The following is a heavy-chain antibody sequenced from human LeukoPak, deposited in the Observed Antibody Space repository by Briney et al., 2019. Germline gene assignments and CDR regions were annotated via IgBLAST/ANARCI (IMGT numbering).Heavy chain of an antibody. D-gene: IGHD1-26*01. Sequence: GGSLRLSCAASGFTFSDHYMDWVRQAPGKGLEWVGHTRNKANSYTTEYAASVKGRFTISRDDSKNSLYLQMNSLRAEDTAVYYCARVRSGSYSATRWRAFDIWGQGTMVTVSS. CDR2: TRNKANSYTT. CDR3: ARVRSGSYSATRWRAFDI. J-gene: IGHJ3*02. V-gene: IGHV3-72*01. CDR1: GFTFSDHY.